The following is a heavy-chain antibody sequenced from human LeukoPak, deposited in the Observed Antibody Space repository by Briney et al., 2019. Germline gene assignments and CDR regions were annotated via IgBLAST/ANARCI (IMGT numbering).Heavy chain of an antibody. CDR3: ARESFNSMVGSYGMDV. J-gene: IGHJ6*02. CDR1: GGSISSGNYY. D-gene: IGHD3-10*01. CDR2: IYTSGST. Sequence: SETLSLTCTVSGGSISSGNYYWSWIRQPAGKGLEWIGRIYTSGSTNYNPSLKSRVTISVDTSKNQFSLKLSSVTAADTAVYYCARESFNSMVGSYGMDVWGQGTTVTVSS. V-gene: IGHV4-61*02.